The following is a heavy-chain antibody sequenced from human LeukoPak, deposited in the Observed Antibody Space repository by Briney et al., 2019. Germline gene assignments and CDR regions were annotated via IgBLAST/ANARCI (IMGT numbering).Heavy chain of an antibody. Sequence: GASVKVSCKAAGYTFTNYDINWVRQATGQGLEWMGWMNPNSGNTGYAQEFQDRVTMTRDTSISTACMELSSLRSDDTAVYYCARDIGIGGGMDVWGQGTTVTVAS. CDR1: GYTFTNYD. D-gene: IGHD3-10*01. J-gene: IGHJ6*02. V-gene: IGHV1-8*02. CDR2: MNPNSGNT. CDR3: ARDIGIGGGMDV.